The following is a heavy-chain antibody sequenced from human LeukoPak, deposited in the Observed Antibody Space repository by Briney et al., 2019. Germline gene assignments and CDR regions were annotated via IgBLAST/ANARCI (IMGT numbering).Heavy chain of an antibody. Sequence: SETLSLTCSVYGVSFYGYYWRWIPQRPGKGREGSGELDHSGSNNDNPPLKSGATISVNSSKTQFSLKLSSVTAADMAVYYCARGKGITIFGVPRYFDYWGQGTLVTVSS. D-gene: IGHD3-3*01. CDR2: LDHSGSN. CDR3: ARGKGITIFGVPRYFDY. CDR1: GVSFYGYY. V-gene: IGHV4-34*04. J-gene: IGHJ4*02.